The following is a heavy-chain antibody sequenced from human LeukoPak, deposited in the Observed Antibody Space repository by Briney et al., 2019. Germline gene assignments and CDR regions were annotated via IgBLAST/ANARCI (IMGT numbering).Heavy chain of an antibody. CDR1: GDSISSTH. Sequence: SETLSLTCTVSGDSISSTHWSWIRQPAGKGLEWIGRIYTNGGTDYHPSLKSRVTISRDTSKNQFSLQLTSVTAADTAVYYCARARPQFDYWGQGTLVTVSS. V-gene: IGHV4-4*07. J-gene: IGHJ4*02. CDR2: IYTNGGT. CDR3: ARARPQFDY. D-gene: IGHD5-24*01.